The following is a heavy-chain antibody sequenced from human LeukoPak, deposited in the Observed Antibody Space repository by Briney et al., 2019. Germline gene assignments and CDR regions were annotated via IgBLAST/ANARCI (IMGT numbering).Heavy chain of an antibody. CDR1: GYTFTSYD. V-gene: IGHV1-8*01. J-gene: IGHJ4*02. CDR2: MNPNCGNT. CDR3: ARGRITPRFLEWLLY. D-gene: IGHD3-3*01. Sequence: ASVKVSCKASGYTFTSYDINWVRQATGQGLEWMGWMNPNCGNTGYAQKFQGRVTMTRNTSISTAYMELSSLRSEDTAVYYCARGRITPRFLEWLLYWGQGTLVTVSS.